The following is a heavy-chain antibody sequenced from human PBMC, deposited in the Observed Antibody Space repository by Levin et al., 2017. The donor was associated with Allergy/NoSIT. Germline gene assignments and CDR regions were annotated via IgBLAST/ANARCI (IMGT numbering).Heavy chain of an antibody. CDR2: SKSKTDGGTT. Sequence: GGSLRLSCAASGFTFSNAWMSWVRQAPGKGLEWVGRSKSKTDGGTTDYAAPVKGRFTISRDDSKNTLYLQMNSLKTEDTAVYYCTIRSSSWPPGKGPFDYWGQGTLVTVSS. CDR1: GFTFSNAW. CDR3: TIRSSSWPPGKGPFDY. V-gene: IGHV3-15*01. J-gene: IGHJ4*02. D-gene: IGHD6-13*01.